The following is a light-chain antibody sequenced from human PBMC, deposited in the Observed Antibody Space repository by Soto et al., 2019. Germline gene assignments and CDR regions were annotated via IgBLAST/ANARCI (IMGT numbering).Light chain of an antibody. CDR1: SSDVGGYNY. Sequence: QSAQTQPRSVSGSPGQSVTISCTGTSSDVGGYNYVSWYQQHPGKAPKVMIYDVSKRPSGVPDRFSGSKSGNTASLTISGLQAEDEADYYCCSYAGSYVFGTGTKVTVL. J-gene: IGLJ1*01. CDR2: DVS. V-gene: IGLV2-11*01. CDR3: CSYAGSYV.